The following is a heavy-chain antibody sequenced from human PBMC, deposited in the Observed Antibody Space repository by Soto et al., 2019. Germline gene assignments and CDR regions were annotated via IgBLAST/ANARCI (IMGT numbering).Heavy chain of an antibody. CDR1: GYSLTSYW. D-gene: IGHD3-22*01. CDR3: ARPGYYDSSSLSYGMDV. CDR2: IYPGDSDT. J-gene: IGHJ6*04. Sequence: GESLKISCKGSGYSLTSYWIGWVRQMPGKGLEWMGIIYPGDSDTRYSPSFQGQVTISADKSISTAYLQWSSLKASDTAMYYCARPGYYDSSSLSYGMDVWGKGTTVTVSS. V-gene: IGHV5-51*01.